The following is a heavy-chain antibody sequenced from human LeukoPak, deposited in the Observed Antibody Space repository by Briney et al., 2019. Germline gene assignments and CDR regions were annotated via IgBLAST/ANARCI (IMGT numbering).Heavy chain of an antibody. J-gene: IGHJ4*02. CDR2: INPNSGGT. D-gene: IGHD1/OR15-1a*01. Sequence: ASVEVSCRASGYTFTGYYIHWVRQAPGQGLEWMGWINPNSGGTISAQKFHGRVTLTSDTSITTVYMDLSTLTSDDTAVYYCARRAEQAPYYFDFWGQGTLVTVSS. CDR1: GYTFTGYY. V-gene: IGHV1-2*02. CDR3: ARRAEQAPYYFDF.